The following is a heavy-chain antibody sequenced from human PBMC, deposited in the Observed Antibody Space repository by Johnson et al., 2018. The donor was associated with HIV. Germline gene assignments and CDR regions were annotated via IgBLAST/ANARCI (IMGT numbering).Heavy chain of an antibody. J-gene: IGHJ3*02. Sequence: QVQLVESGGGVVQPGRSLRLSCVASGFTFSSYGIHWVRQAPGTGLEWVSVISYDGSNKYYADSVKDRFTISRDNSKNTLYLQMNSLRAEDTAVYYCAKDRSAHMTMLLEVVADAFDIWGQGTLVTVSS. CDR1: GFTFSSYG. D-gene: IGHD4/OR15-4a*01. V-gene: IGHV3-30*18. CDR3: AKDRSAHMTMLLEVVADAFDI. CDR2: ISYDGSNK.